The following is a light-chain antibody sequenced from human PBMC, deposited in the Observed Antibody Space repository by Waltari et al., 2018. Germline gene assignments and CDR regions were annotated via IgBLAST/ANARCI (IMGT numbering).Light chain of an antibody. CDR2: KES. Sequence: DIQMTQSPSTLSASVGDRVTITCRASQSISSWLAWYQQKPGKAPKLLIYKESSLESWVPSRFSGSGSGTEFTLTISSLQPDDFATYYCQQYNSYSPYTFGQGTKLEIK. CDR1: QSISSW. V-gene: IGKV1-5*03. CDR3: QQYNSYSPYT. J-gene: IGKJ2*01.